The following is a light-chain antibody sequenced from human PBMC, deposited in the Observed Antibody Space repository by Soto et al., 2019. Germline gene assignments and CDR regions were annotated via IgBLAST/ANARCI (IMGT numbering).Light chain of an antibody. V-gene: IGKV1-5*03. CDR3: QQYNSYWT. CDR1: QSISSW. J-gene: IGKJ1*01. CDR2: KAS. Sequence: DIQMTQSPSTLSVSVGDRVTITCRASQSISSWLAWYQQKPGKAPKLLIYKASSLESGVPSRFSGSGSGTEFTLTSSSLQPDDFATYYCQQYNSYWTFGQGTKVEIK.